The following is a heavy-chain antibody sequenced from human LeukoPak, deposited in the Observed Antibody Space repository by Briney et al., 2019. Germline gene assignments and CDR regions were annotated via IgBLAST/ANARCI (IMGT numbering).Heavy chain of an antibody. Sequence: ASVKVSCKYSGYTFINYYIHWVRQAPGQGLEWMGWINPSSGATTYAQKFQGRVTLTRDTSISTAYKELRRLRSDDTAVYYCARVLRPSYTSWYNYWGQGTLGTVSS. CDR1: GYTFINYY. CDR2: INPSSGAT. CDR3: ARVLRPSYTSWYNY. J-gene: IGHJ4*02. V-gene: IGHV1-2*02. D-gene: IGHD2-2*02.